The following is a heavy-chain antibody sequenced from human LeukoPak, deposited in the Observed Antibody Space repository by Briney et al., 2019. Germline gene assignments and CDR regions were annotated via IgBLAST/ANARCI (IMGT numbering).Heavy chain of an antibody. D-gene: IGHD5-24*01. CDR2: ISASGGGT. J-gene: IGHJ4*02. CDR3: ARSGYTRFDY. V-gene: IGHV3-23*01. Sequence: GGSLRLSCAASGFTFSSYAMSWVRQAPGKGLEWVSAISASGGGTYYADSVKGRFTVSRDNSKNTLSLQMNSLRAEDTAVYYCARSGYTRFDYWGQGTLVTVSS. CDR1: GFTFSSYA.